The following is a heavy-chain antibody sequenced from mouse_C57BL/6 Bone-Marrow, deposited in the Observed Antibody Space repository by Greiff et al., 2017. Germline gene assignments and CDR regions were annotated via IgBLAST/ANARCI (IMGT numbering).Heavy chain of an antibody. CDR2: IHPNSGST. CDR3: ARGAYGMSSFAY. J-gene: IGHJ3*01. Sequence: VQLQQPGAELVKPGASVKLSCKASGYTFTSYWMHWVKQRPGQGLEWIGMIHPNSGSTNYNEKFKSKATLTVDKSSSTAYMQLSSLTSEDSAVYYCARGAYGMSSFAYWGQGTLVTVSA. CDR1: GYTFTSYW. D-gene: IGHD1-1*01. V-gene: IGHV1-64*01.